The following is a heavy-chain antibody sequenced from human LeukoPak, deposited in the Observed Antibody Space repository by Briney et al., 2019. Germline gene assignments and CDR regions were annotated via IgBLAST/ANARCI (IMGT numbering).Heavy chain of an antibody. J-gene: IGHJ3*02. V-gene: IGHV5-51*01. CDR2: IYPDDSDP. CDR1: GYSLTNYW. D-gene: IGHD3-22*01. CDR3: ARRAFDSRPIWAFDI. Sequence: GESLKISCKASGYSLTNYWIGWVRQMPGKGLEWMGIIYPDDSDPRYSPSFQGQVTISADESITTAYLQWSSLKASDTAMYYCARRAFDSRPIWAFDIWGQGTMVTVSS.